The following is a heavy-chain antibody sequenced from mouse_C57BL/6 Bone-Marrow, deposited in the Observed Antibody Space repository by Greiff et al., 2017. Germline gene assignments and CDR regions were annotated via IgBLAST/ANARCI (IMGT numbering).Heavy chain of an antibody. J-gene: IGHJ1*03. CDR1: GYTFTSYW. CDR2: IDPSDSYT. D-gene: IGHD1-1*01. V-gene: IGHV1-69*01. Sequence: QVQLQQPGAELVMPGASVKLSCKASGYTFTSYWMHWVKRRPGQGLEWIGEIDPSDSYTNSNQQFKGKSTLTVDKSSSTAYMQLSSLTSEDSSVYYCAVYYGSSYGYFDVWGKGTTVTVSS. CDR3: AVYYGSSYGYFDV.